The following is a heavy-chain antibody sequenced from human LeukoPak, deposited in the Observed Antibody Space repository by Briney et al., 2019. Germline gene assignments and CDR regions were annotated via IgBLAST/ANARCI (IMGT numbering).Heavy chain of an antibody. D-gene: IGHD6-13*01. CDR1: GGSFSGYY. CDR2: INHSGSI. Sequence: KPSETLSLTCAVYGGSFSGYYWSWIRQPPGKGLEWIGEINHSGSINYNPSLKSRVTISEEKPKKQLSLKLTSVTAADTAVYYCAKQQHPRDYYYGLDVWGQGTTVTVSS. V-gene: IGHV4-34*01. J-gene: IGHJ6*02. CDR3: AKQQHPRDYYYGLDV.